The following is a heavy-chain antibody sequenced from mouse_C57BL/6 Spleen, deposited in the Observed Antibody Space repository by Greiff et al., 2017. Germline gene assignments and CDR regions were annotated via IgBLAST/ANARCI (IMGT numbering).Heavy chain of an antibody. CDR1: GYSFTGYY. J-gene: IGHJ2*01. CDR2: INPSSGGT. CDR3: AREGYFDY. V-gene: IGHV1-42*01. Sequence: VQLQQSGPELVKPGASVKISCTASGYSFTGYYMNWVKQSPDKSLEWIGAINPSSGGTTYNQKFKAKATLTVDKSSSTAYMQLKSLTSEDSAVYYCAREGYFDYWGQGTTLTVSS.